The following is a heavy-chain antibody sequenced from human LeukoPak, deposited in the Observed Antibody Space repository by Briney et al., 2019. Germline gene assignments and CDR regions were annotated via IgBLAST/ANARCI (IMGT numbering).Heavy chain of an antibody. CDR2: TYYRSKWYN. Sequence: SQTLSLTCAISGDSVSSNSAAWNWIRQSPSRGLEWLGRTYYRSKWYNDYAVSVKSRITINPDTSKNQFSLQLNSVTPEDTAVYYCARDGDPRYGPADPHDAFDIWGQGTMVTVSS. V-gene: IGHV6-1*01. CDR3: ARDGDPRYGPADPHDAFDI. CDR1: GDSVSSNSAA. J-gene: IGHJ3*02. D-gene: IGHD4-17*01.